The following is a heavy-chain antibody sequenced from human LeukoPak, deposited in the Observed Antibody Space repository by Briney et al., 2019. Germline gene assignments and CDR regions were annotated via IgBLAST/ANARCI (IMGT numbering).Heavy chain of an antibody. CDR1: GFTFSNAW. J-gene: IGHJ4*02. CDR3: TTEGDYEIFGVLE. V-gene: IGHV3-15*01. D-gene: IGHD3-3*01. Sequence: PGGSLRLSCAASGFTFSNAWMSWVRQAPGKGLEWVGRIKSKTDGGTTDYAAPVKGRFTISRDDSKNTLYLQMNSLKTEDTAVSYCTTEGDYEIFGVLEWGQGTLVTVSS. CDR2: IKSKTDGGTT.